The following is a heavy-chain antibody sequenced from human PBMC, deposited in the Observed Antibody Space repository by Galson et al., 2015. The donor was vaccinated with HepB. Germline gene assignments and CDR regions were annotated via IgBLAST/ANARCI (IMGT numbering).Heavy chain of an antibody. CDR3: ARGGGAYSSSWFDFDC. CDR2: ISSRSSYR. CDR1: GFTFSDYY. J-gene: IGHJ4*02. V-gene: IGHV3-11*05. D-gene: IGHD6-13*01. Sequence: SLRLSCAVSGFTFSDYYMSWIRQAPGKGLEWISYISSRSSYRSYADSVKGRFTISRDNAKNSLYLLMNSLRAEDTAVYYCARGGGAYSSSWFDFDCWGQGTLVTVSS.